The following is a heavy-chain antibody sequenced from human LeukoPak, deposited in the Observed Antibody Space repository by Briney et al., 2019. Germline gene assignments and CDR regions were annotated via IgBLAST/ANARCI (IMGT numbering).Heavy chain of an antibody. J-gene: IGHJ4*02. CDR2: ISGSGGST. CDR1: GFTFSSYS. CDR3: AKAANYDILTGRFDY. D-gene: IGHD3-9*01. V-gene: IGHV3-23*01. Sequence: GGSLRLSCAASGFTFSSYSIYWVRQAPGKGLEWVSAISGSGGSTYYADSVKGRFTISRDNSKNTLYLQMNSLRAEDTAVYYCAKAANYDILTGRFDYWGQGTLVTVSS.